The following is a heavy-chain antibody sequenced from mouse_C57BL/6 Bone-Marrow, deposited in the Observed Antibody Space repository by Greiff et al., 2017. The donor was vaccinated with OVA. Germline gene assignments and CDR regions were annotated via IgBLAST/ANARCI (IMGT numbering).Heavy chain of an antibody. J-gene: IGHJ4*01. CDR2: IWRGGST. CDR1: GFSLTSYG. V-gene: IGHV2-5*01. Sequence: QVQLKESGPGLVQPSQSLSITCTVSGFSLTSYGVHWVRQSPGKGLEWLGVIWRGGSTDYNAAFMSRLSITKDNSKSHVFFKMNSLQADDTAIYYCAKKNDDYDGYAMDYWGQGTSVTVSS. CDR3: AKKNDDYDGYAMDY. D-gene: IGHD2-4*01.